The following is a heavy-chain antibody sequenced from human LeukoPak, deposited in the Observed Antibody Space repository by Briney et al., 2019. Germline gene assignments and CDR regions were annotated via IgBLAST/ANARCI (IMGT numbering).Heavy chain of an antibody. V-gene: IGHV1-18*01. Sequence: ASVKVSCKASGYTFTSYGISWVRQAPGQGLEWMGWISAYSGNTNYAQKLQGRVTMTTDTSTSTAYMELRSLRSDDTAVYYCARSLIDSSGYYPLYFDYWGQGTLVTVSS. CDR2: ISAYSGNT. CDR1: GYTFTSYG. CDR3: ARSLIDSSGYYPLYFDY. D-gene: IGHD3-22*01. J-gene: IGHJ4*02.